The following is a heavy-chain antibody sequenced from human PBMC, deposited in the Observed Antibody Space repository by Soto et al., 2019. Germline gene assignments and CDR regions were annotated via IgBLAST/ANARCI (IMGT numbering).Heavy chain of an antibody. D-gene: IGHD4-4*01. CDR2: IYYSGST. V-gene: IGHV4-31*03. Sequence: SETLSLTCTVSGGSISSGGYYWSWIRQHPGKGLEWIGYIYYSGSTYYNPSLKSRVTISVDTSKNQFSLKLSSVTAADTAVYYCARGPYSILSFDYWGQGTLVTVSS. J-gene: IGHJ4*02. CDR3: ARGPYSILSFDY. CDR1: GGSISSGGYY.